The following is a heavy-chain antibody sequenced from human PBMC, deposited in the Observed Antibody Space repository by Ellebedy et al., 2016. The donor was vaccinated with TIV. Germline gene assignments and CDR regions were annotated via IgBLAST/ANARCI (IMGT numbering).Heavy chain of an antibody. V-gene: IGHV4-39*07. Sequence: SETLSLTCTVSGGSVSSGIYYWSWIRQSPRKGLEWIGSIHYSGSTYHNPSLKSRLTMSVDTSKNQFSLKLSSVTAADTAMYYCTRGGTSYSDYWGQGTLVTVSS. CDR1: GGSVSSGIYY. J-gene: IGHJ4*02. CDR2: IHYSGST. D-gene: IGHD1-1*01. CDR3: TRGGTSYSDY.